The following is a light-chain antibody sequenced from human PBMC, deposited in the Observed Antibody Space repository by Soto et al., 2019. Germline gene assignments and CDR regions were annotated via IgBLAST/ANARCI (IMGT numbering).Light chain of an antibody. CDR1: SSDVGSYDF. CDR3: RSYRSSATEL. Sequence: QSALIQPPSVSGSPGQSVTISCTGTSSDVGSYDFVSWYQQHPGTVPKPMIYNVYARPSGVPDRFSGSKSGNTASMTISGLQSEDEADYLCRSYRSSATELFGGGTKLTVL. V-gene: IGLV2-18*02. J-gene: IGLJ2*01. CDR2: NVY.